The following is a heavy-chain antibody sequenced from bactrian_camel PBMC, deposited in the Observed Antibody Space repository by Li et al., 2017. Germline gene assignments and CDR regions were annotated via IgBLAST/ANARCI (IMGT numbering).Heavy chain of an antibody. Sequence: VQLVESGGGLVQPGGSLRLSCAASGRTYSKWCMGWFRQIPGKQREGLATIDASGITAYADSVKGRFTISRDNAKNTVYLQMNNLTSEDTALHYCATNTVTDGVAEFSYWGQGTQVTVS. D-gene: IGHD6*01. CDR2: IDASGIT. V-gene: IGHV3S53*01. J-gene: IGHJ4*01. CDR1: GRTYSKWC. CDR3: ATNTVTDGVAEFSY.